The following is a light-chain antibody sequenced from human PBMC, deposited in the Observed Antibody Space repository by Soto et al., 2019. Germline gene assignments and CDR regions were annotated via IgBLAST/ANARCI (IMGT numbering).Light chain of an antibody. CDR3: QQYKTYMYT. J-gene: IGKJ2*01. Sequence: DIQMTQSPSTLSASVGDRVTITCRASQSIDSWLAWYQQKPGKAPKLLIYRASSLESGVPSRFSGSRSGTESTLTISSLQPDDFATYYCQQYKTYMYTFAQGTKLEIK. CDR1: QSIDSW. CDR2: RAS. V-gene: IGKV1-5*03.